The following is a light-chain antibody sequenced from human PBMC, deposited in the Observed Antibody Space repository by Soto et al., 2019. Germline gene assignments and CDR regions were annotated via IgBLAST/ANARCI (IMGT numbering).Light chain of an antibody. CDR2: YDD. CDR3: AAWDDSLNVVV. Sequence: QSVLTQPPSVSEAPRQRVTISCSGSSSNIGNNAVNWYQQLPGKAPKLLIYYDDLLPSGVSDRFSGSKSGSSASLAISGLQSGDGADYYCAAWDDSLNVVVFGGGTKVTVL. J-gene: IGLJ2*01. CDR1: SSNIGNNA. V-gene: IGLV1-36*01.